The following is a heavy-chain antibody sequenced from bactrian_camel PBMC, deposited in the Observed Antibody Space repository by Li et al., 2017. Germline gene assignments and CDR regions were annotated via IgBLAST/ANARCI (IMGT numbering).Heavy chain of an antibody. V-gene: IGHV3S40*01. J-gene: IGHJ4*01. Sequence: VQLVESGGGLVQPGGSLRLSCVASGFTFSTRVMNWVRQASGKGLEWVSGINSGGGSTYYAGSVKGRFTISRDNAKNTLYLRLNVLKTEDTAVYYCATGLLADHGLGLGTQVTVS. CDR1: GFTFSTRV. CDR2: INSGGGST. D-gene: IGHD5*01.